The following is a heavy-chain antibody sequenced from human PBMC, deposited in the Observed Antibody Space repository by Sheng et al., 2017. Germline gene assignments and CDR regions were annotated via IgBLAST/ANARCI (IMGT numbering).Heavy chain of an antibody. Sequence: EVQLVESGGGLVQPGESLRLSCVASGLTFHDHWMSWFRQAPGKGLEWLANINQDGSKKYSVDAVKGRFTISRDNAKNSLYLQMNSLRGEDTAVYYCVRDLEWTVGTEDYWGQG. CDR1: GLTFHDHW. D-gene: IGHD3-3*01. J-gene: IGHJ4*02. V-gene: IGHV3-7*01. CDR3: VRDLEWTVGTEDY. CDR2: INQDGSKK.